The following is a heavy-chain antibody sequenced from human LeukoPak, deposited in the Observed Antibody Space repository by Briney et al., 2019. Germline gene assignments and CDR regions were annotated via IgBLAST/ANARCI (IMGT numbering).Heavy chain of an antibody. CDR2: IYSGGST. V-gene: IGHV3-53*01. J-gene: IGHJ4*02. CDR1: GFTVSSNY. D-gene: IGHD6-19*01. Sequence: GGSLRLSCAASGFTVSSNYMSWVRQAPGKGLEWVSVIYSGGSTYYADSVKGRFTISRDNSKNTLYLQMNSLRAEDTAVYYCAKSLAVAGKGWYFDYWGQGTLVTVSS. CDR3: AKSLAVAGKGWYFDY.